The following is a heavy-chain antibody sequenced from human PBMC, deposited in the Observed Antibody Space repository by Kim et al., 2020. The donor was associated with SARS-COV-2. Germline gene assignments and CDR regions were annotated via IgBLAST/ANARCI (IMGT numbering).Heavy chain of an antibody. CDR2: ISWNSGSI. V-gene: IGHV3-9*01. CDR3: AKDEIPGIAVAAY. J-gene: IGHJ4*02. CDR1: GFTFDDYA. Sequence: GGSLRLSCAASGFTFDDYAMHWVRQAPGKSLEWVSGISWNSGSIGYADSVKGRFTISRDNAKNSLYLQMNSLRAEDTALYYCAKDEIPGIAVAAYWGQGTLVTVSS. D-gene: IGHD6-19*01.